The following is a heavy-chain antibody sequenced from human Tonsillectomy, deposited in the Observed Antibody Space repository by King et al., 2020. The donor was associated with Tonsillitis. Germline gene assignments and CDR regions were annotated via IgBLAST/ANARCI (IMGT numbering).Heavy chain of an antibody. Sequence: VQLVESGGGLVKPGGSLRLSCAASGFTFSSYSMNWVRQAPGKGLEWVSSISSSSSYIYYADSVKGRFTISRDNAKNSLYLQMNSLRAEDTAVYYCARDPSGSYLNWFDPWGQGTLVTVSS. J-gene: IGHJ5*02. D-gene: IGHD1-26*01. V-gene: IGHV3-21*01. CDR2: ISSSSSYI. CDR1: GFTFSSYS. CDR3: ARDPSGSYLNWFDP.